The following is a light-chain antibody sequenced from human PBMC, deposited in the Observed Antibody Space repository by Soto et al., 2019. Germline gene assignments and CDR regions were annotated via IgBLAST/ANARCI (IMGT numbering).Light chain of an antibody. CDR2: DAS. V-gene: IGKV3-11*01. J-gene: IGKJ2*01. CDR1: QSVSSY. CDR3: QQRSNWPT. Sequence: EIVLTQSPATLSLSPGERATLSCMASQSVSSYLAWYQQKPGQAPRLLIYDASNRATGIPARFSGSGSGTDFTLTISSLEPEDFAVYYCQQRSNWPTFGQGTKLEIQ.